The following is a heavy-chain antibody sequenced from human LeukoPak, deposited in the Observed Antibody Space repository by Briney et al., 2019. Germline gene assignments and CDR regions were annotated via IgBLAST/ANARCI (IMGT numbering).Heavy chain of an antibody. CDR2: ISYDGSNK. CDR3: AKGPGQRNAFDI. J-gene: IGHJ3*02. CDR1: GFTFSSYG. Sequence: PGRSLRLSWAASGFTFSSYGMHWVRQAPGKGLEWVAVISYDGSNKYYTDSVKGRFTISRDNSKNTLYLQMNSLRAEDTAVYYCAKGPGQRNAFDIWGQGTMVTVSS. V-gene: IGHV3-30*18.